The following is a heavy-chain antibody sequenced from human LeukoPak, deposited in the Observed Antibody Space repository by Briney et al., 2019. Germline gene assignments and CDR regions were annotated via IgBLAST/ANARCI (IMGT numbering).Heavy chain of an antibody. Sequence: SETLSLTCAVYGGSFSGYYWSWIRQPPGKGLEWIGEINHSGSTNYNPSLKGRVTISVDTSKNQFSLKLSSVTAADTAVYYCARGPAGYGSGSYYKKGFDYWGQGTLVTVSS. V-gene: IGHV4-34*01. CDR3: ARGPAGYGSGSYYKKGFDY. J-gene: IGHJ4*02. CDR2: INHSGST. CDR1: GGSFSGYY. D-gene: IGHD3-10*01.